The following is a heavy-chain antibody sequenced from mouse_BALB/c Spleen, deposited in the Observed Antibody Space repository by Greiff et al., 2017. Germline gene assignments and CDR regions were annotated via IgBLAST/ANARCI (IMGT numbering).Heavy chain of an antibody. CDR1: GYSFTGYF. CDR3: AREIYYYDAMDY. Sequence: EVKLVESGPELVKPGASVKISCKASGYSFTGYFMNWVMQSHGKSLEWIGRINPYNGDTFYNQKFKGKATLTVDKSSSTAHMELRSLASEDSAVYYCAREIYYYDAMDYWGQGTSVTVSS. D-gene: IGHD1-1*01. V-gene: IGHV1-20*02. J-gene: IGHJ4*01. CDR2: INPYNGDT.